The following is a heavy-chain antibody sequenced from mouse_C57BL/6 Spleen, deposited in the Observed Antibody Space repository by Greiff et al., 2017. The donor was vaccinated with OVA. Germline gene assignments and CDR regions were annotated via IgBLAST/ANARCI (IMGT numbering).Heavy chain of an antibody. CDR1: GYTFTSYT. J-gene: IGHJ3*01. Sequence: VKLVESGAELARPGASVKMSCKASGYTFTSYTMHWVKQRPGQGLEWIGSINPSSGYTKYNQKFKDKATLTADKSSSTAYMQLSSLTSEDSAVYYCAAGAAQASWAYWGQGTLVTVSA. D-gene: IGHD3-2*02. CDR3: AAGAAQASWAY. V-gene: IGHV1-4*01. CDR2: INPSSGYT.